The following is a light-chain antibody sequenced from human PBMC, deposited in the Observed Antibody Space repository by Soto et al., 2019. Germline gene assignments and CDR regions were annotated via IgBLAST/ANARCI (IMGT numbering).Light chain of an antibody. CDR1: QSVSSY. CDR2: DAS. CDR3: QQRSKWPRRYT. J-gene: IGKJ2*01. Sequence: EIVLTQSPATLSLSPGERATLSCRASQSVSSYLAWYQQKPGQAPRLLIYDASNRATGIPARFSGSGSGTDFTLTISSLEPEDFAVYYCQQRSKWPRRYTFDQGNKLEIK. V-gene: IGKV3-11*01.